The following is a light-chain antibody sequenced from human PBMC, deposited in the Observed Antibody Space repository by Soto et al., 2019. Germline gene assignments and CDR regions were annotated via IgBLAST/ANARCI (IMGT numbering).Light chain of an antibody. V-gene: IGKV3-20*01. CDR2: GAS. CDR3: QQYGSSPAST. Sequence: EIVLTQSPGTLSLSPGERATLSCRASQSVSSSYLAWYQQKPGQAPRLLIYGASSRATGIPDRFSGSGSGTDCTLTISRLEPEDFSVYYCQQYGSSPASTVGQGTRLEIK. J-gene: IGKJ5*01. CDR1: QSVSSSY.